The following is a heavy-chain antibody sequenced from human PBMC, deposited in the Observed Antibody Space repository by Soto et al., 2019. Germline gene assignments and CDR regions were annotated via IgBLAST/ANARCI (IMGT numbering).Heavy chain of an antibody. J-gene: IGHJ4*02. D-gene: IGHD3-10*01. CDR1: GGSISSGGYY. CDR2: IYYSGST. Sequence: QVQLQESGPGLVKPSQTLSLTCTVSGGSISSGGYYWSWIRQHPGKGLEWIGYIYYSGSTYYNPSLKSRVTISVDTSKNQFALKLSAVTAADTAVYYCARAVAHEGFGEFDYWGQGTLVTVSS. V-gene: IGHV4-31*03. CDR3: ARAVAHEGFGEFDY.